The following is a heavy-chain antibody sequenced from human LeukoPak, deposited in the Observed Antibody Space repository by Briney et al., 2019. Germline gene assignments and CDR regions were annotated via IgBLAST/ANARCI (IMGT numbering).Heavy chain of an antibody. D-gene: IGHD6-19*01. CDR2: IYYSGSS. Sequence: PSQTLSLTCAVSGGSISSGGYSWSWIRQPPGKGLEWIGYIYYSGSSFYNPSLMSRFTISVDRSKNQFSLKLSSVTAADTAVYYCARDEKSGWYDAFDIWGQGTMVTVSS. J-gene: IGHJ3*02. V-gene: IGHV4-30-4*07. CDR1: GGSISSGGYS. CDR3: ARDEKSGWYDAFDI.